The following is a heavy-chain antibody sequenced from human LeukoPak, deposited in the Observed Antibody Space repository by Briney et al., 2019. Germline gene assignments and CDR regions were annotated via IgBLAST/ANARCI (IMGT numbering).Heavy chain of an antibody. J-gene: IGHJ6*02. Sequence: GGSLRLSCAASGFTFDDYGMSWVRQAPGKGLEWVSGINWNGGSTGYADSAKGRFTISRDNAKNSLYLQMNSLRAEDTALYYCARSPLGVLRYCTGGMDVWGQGTTVTVSS. CDR3: ARSPLGVLRYCTGGMDV. V-gene: IGHV3-20*04. CDR2: INWNGGST. CDR1: GFTFDDYG. D-gene: IGHD3-9*01.